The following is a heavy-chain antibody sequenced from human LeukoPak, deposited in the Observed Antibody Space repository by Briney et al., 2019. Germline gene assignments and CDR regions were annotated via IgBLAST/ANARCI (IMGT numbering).Heavy chain of an antibody. Sequence: SETLSLTCTVSGGSISSYYWSWIRQPPGKGLEWIGYIYYSGSTNYNPSLKSRGTMSVDTSKKQLSLNLRSVTAADTAVYYCARETSHIVVVTANLYAFDIWGQGTMVTVSS. J-gene: IGHJ3*02. CDR1: GGSISSYY. V-gene: IGHV4-59*12. CDR3: ARETSHIVVVTANLYAFDI. D-gene: IGHD2-21*02. CDR2: IYYSGST.